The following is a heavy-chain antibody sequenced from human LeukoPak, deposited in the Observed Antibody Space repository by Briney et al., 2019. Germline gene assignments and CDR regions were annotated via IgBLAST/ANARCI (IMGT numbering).Heavy chain of an antibody. CDR1: GGSISSGSYY. CDR3: ARVEGGTYFDYYYMDV. Sequence: SETLSLTCTVSGGSISSGSYYWTWIRQPAGRGLEWIGHIYTSGTTNYNPSLKSRVTISVDTSKKQFSLKLSSVTDTDTAVYYCARVEGGTYFDYYYMDVWGKGTTVTVSS. J-gene: IGHJ6*03. V-gene: IGHV4-61*09. D-gene: IGHD3-16*01. CDR2: IYTSGTT.